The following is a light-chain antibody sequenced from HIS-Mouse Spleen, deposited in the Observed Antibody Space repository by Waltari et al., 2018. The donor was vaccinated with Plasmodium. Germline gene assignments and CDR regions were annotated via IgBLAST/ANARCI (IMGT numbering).Light chain of an antibody. Sequence: DIQMIQSPSTLSESVGDRVTITCRSSQSISSWLAWYQQKPGKAPKLLIYKASSLESGVPSRFSGSGSGTEFTLTISSLQPDDFATYYCQQYNSYSYTFGQGTKLEIK. CDR2: KAS. V-gene: IGKV1-5*03. CDR1: QSISSW. J-gene: IGKJ2*01. CDR3: QQYNSYSYT.